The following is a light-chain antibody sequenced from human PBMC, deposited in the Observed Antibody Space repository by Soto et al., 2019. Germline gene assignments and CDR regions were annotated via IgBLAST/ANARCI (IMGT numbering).Light chain of an antibody. J-gene: IGKJ2*01. CDR1: QDISNY. V-gene: IGKV1-33*01. CDR3: LQYDNLPPT. Sequence: DIQMTQSPSSLSASVGDRVTITCQASQDISNYLNWYQQKPGKAPKLLISEASNLETGVTSRFSGRRSGTEFTLTIRRLQAEDIATCYCLQYDNLPPTFGQGTKLAIK. CDR2: EAS.